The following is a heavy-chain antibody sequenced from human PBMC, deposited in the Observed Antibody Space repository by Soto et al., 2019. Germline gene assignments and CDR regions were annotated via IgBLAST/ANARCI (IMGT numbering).Heavy chain of an antibody. J-gene: IGHJ4*02. CDR2: IWFDGSNK. CDR1: GFTFSSYG. Sequence: GGSLRLSCAASGFTFSSYGMHWVRQAPGKGLEWVAVIWFDGSNKFYADSVNGLFTISRDNSKNTVSLQMNSLRDEDSAAYYCATTGPYWGQGTLVTVSS. CDR3: ATTGPY. V-gene: IGHV3-33*01.